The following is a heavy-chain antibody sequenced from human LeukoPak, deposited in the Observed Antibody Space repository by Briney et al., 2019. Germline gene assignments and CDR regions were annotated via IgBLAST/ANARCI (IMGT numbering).Heavy chain of an antibody. CDR3: ARDETKPAAGLEY. CDR1: GASVSSGSYY. Sequence: PSETLSLTCTVSGASVSSGSYYWTWIRQPPGQGLEWIGYVYYSGTTNYNPSLKSRVTISIDLSKSQFSLKLSSVTAADTAIYYCARDETKPAAGLEYWGQGALVTVSS. V-gene: IGHV4-61*01. J-gene: IGHJ4*02. CDR2: VYYSGTT. D-gene: IGHD6-13*01.